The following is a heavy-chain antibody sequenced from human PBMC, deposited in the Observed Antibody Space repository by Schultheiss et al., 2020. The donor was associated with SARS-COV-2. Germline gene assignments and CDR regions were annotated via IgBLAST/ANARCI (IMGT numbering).Heavy chain of an antibody. CDR1: GGSISSYY. Sequence: SQTLSLTCTVSGGSISSYYWSWIRQPPGKGLEWIGSIYYSGSTYYNPSLKSRVTISVDKSKNQFSLKLSSVTAADTAVYYCAKGTVTTIFRPKGTEMRYEMDVWGQGTTVTVSS. V-gene: IGHV4-59*01. D-gene: IGHD5-12*01. J-gene: IGHJ6*02. CDR3: AKGTVTTIFRPKGTEMRYEMDV. CDR2: IYYSGST.